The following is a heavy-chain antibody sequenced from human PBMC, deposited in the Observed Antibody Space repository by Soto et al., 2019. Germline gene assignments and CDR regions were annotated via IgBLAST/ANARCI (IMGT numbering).Heavy chain of an antibody. CDR2: IYHSGST. J-gene: IGHJ5*02. V-gene: IGHV4-4*02. Sequence: QVQLQESGPGLVKPSGTLSLTCAVSSGSISSSNWWSWVRQPPGKGLEWIGEIYHSGSTNYNPSLKSRVTISADKSKNQFSLKLSSVTAADTAVYYCARVSILEIHDFWSGYYSGGIDPWGQGTLVTVSS. CDR1: SGSISSSNW. D-gene: IGHD3-3*01. CDR3: ARVSILEIHDFWSGYYSGGIDP.